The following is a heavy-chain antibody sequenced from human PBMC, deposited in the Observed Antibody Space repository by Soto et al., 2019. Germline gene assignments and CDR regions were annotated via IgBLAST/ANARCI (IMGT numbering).Heavy chain of an antibody. CDR3: GVAPRYYYYYGMDV. CDR1: GGTFSSYA. CDR2: IIPIFGTA. V-gene: IGHV1-69*13. J-gene: IGHJ6*02. Sequence: SVKVSCKASGGTFSSYAISWVRQAPGQGLEWMGGIIPIFGTANYAQKFQGRVTITADEPTSTAYIELSSLRSEDTAVYYCGVAPRYYYYYGMDVWGQGTTVTVSS. D-gene: IGHD6-6*01.